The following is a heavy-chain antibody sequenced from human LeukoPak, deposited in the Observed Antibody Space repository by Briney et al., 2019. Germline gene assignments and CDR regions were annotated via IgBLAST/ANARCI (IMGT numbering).Heavy chain of an antibody. CDR2: ISSSGGNT. V-gene: IGHV3-23*01. J-gene: IGHJ4*02. CDR1: GFTFSSYS. D-gene: IGHD5-12*01. CDR3: AKDRPTWPIDY. Sequence: GGSLRLSCAASGFTFSSYSMSWVRQAPGKGLEWVSSISSSGGNTYYPDSVKGRFTISRDNSKNTMYLQMNSLRAEDTAVYYCAKDRPTWPIDYWGQGALVTVSS.